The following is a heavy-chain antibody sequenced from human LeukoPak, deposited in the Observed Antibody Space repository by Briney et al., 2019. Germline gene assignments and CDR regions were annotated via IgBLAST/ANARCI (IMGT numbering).Heavy chain of an antibody. V-gene: IGHV1-46*01. CDR1: GYTFTSYY. D-gene: IGHD1-14*01. J-gene: IGHJ4*02. Sequence: ASVKVSCKASGYTFTSYYMHWVRQAPGQGLEWMGIINPNVGSTTYAQRFQGRVTMTRDTSTSAVYMELSSLRSEDTAVYYCARGNPVDYWGQGTLVTVSS. CDR3: ARGNPVDY. CDR2: INPNVGST.